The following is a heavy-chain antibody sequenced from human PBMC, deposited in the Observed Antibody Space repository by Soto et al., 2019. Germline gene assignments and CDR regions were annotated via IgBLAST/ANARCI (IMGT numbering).Heavy chain of an antibody. CDR1: GFTFSSYA. D-gene: IGHD5-12*01. CDR3: AKTADIMATPFYYYGLDV. V-gene: IGHV3-23*01. Sequence: EVQLLESGGGLVQPGGSLRLSCVVSGFTFSSYAMTWVRQPPGQGLEWVSSISGSGGTTYYADSVKCRFTISRDNSKNTLYLQMNSLRAEDTAIYYWAKTADIMATPFYYYGLDVRGQGTEVTVSS. CDR2: ISGSGGTT. J-gene: IGHJ6*02.